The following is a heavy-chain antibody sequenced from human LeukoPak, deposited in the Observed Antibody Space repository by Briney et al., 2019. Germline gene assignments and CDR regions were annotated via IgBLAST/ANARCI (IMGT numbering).Heavy chain of an antibody. CDR3: ARKGYNDYRLFDP. J-gene: IGHJ5*02. CDR1: GGSISSGSYY. D-gene: IGHD5-24*01. CDR2: IYTSGST. Sequence: PSQTLSLTCTVSGGSISSGSYYWSWIRQPAGKGLEWIGRIYTSGSTNYNPSLKSRVTISVDTSKNQFSLKLSSVTAADTAVYYCARKGYNDYRLFDPWGQGTLVTVSS. V-gene: IGHV4-61*02.